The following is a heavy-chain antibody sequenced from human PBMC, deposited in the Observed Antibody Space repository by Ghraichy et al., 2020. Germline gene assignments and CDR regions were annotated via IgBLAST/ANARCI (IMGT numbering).Heavy chain of an antibody. CDR1: GFTVSSNY. Sequence: GGSLRLSCAASGFTVSSNYMSWVRQAPGKGLEWVSVIYSGGSTYYADSVKGRFTISRDNSKNTLYLQMNSLRAEDTAVYYCARDLREYDSSGFWGQGTLVTVSS. J-gene: IGHJ4*02. CDR2: IYSGGST. D-gene: IGHD3-22*01. V-gene: IGHV3-66*02. CDR3: ARDLREYDSSGF.